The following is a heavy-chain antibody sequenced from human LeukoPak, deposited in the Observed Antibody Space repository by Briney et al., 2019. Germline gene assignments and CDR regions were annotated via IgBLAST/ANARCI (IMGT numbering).Heavy chain of an antibody. CDR3: AREVGSSGYYQAHFDY. Sequence: SETLSLTCTVSGGSISSYYWSWIRQPPGKGLEWIGYIYYSGSTNYNPSLKSRVTISVDTSKNQFSLKLSSVTAADTAVYYCAREVGSSGYYQAHFDYWGQGTLVTVSS. J-gene: IGHJ4*02. D-gene: IGHD3-22*01. CDR1: GGSISSYY. CDR2: IYYSGST. V-gene: IGHV4-59*12.